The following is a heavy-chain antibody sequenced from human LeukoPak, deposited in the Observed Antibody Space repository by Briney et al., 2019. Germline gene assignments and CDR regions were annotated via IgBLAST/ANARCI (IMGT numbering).Heavy chain of an antibody. CDR3: AKDLRPDSRYDFDY. V-gene: IGHV3-23*01. CDR1: XXTFGTYT. D-gene: IGHD5-12*01. Sequence: GGXLXXSXXXXXXTFGTYTMSWVRQAPGTGLEWVSTIIGTAQTLYAASVKGRFTISRDNSKNTLYLQMNSLRAEDTAMYFCAKDLRPDSRYDFDYWGQGTLVTVSS. CDR2: IIGTAQT. J-gene: IGHJ4*02.